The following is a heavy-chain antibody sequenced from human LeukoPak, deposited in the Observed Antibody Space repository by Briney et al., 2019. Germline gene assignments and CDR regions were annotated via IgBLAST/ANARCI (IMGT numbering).Heavy chain of an antibody. CDR2: ISGSGGST. D-gene: IGHD3-3*01. CDR3: AKGSLEDFWSGYYTNYFDY. V-gene: IGHV3-23*01. J-gene: IGHJ4*02. CDR1: GFTFSSYA. Sequence: GGSLRLSCAASGFTFSSYAMSWVRQAPGKGLEWVSAISGSGGSTYYADSVKGRFTISRDNSKNTLYPQMNSLRAEDTAVYYCAKGSLEDFWSGYYTNYFDYWGQGTLVTVSS.